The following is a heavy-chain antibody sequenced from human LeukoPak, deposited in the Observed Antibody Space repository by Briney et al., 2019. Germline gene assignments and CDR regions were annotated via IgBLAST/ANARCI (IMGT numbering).Heavy chain of an antibody. D-gene: IGHD3-10*01. CDR3: ATRGS. Sequence: SETLSLTCTVSGGSISSDYWQWIRQPPGKGLEWIGYIYNSGSNNYNPSLKSRVTISVDTSKNQFSLKLTSVTAADTAVYYCATRGSWGQGTLVTASS. J-gene: IGHJ5*02. CDR1: GGSISSDY. CDR2: IYNSGSN. V-gene: IGHV4-59*08.